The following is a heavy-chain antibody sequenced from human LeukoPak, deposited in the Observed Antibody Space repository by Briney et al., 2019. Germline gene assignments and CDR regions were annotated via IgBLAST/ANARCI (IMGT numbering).Heavy chain of an antibody. D-gene: IGHD4-17*01. Sequence: SGPALVNPTQTLTLTCTFSGFSLSTSGMCVSWIRQPPGKALEWLARIDWDDDKYYSTSLKTRLTISKDTSNNQVVLTMTNMDPVDTATYYCARIRTTTVTTYDYWGQGTLVTVSS. CDR3: ARIRTTTVTTYDY. CDR2: IDWDDDK. J-gene: IGHJ4*02. CDR1: GFSLSTSGMC. V-gene: IGHV2-70*11.